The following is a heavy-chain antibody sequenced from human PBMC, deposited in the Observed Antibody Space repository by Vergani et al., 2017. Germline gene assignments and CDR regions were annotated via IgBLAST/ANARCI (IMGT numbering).Heavy chain of an antibody. V-gene: IGHV3-30-3*01. CDR1: GFTFSSYA. CDR2: ISYDGSNK. D-gene: IGHD3-22*01. J-gene: IGHJ6*02. Sequence: QVQLVESGGGVVQPGRSLRLSCAASGFTFSSYAMHWVRQAPGKGLEWVAVISYDGSNKYYADSVKGRFTISRDNSKNTLYLQMNSLRAEDTAVYYCARDTYDYDSSGYYSDYYGMDVWGQGTTVTVSS. CDR3: ARDTYDYDSSGYYSDYYGMDV.